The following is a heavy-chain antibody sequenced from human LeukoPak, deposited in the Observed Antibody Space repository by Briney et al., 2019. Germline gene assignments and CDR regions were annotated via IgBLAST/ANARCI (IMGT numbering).Heavy chain of an antibody. J-gene: IGHJ4*02. CDR2: ISAYNGNT. Sequence: ASVKVSCKASGGTFSSYAISWVRQAPGQGLEWMGWISAYNGNTNYAQKLQGRVTMTTDTSTSTAYMELRSLRSDDTAVYYCARVPGGYGDYWGQGTLVTVSS. D-gene: IGHD3-16*01. CDR3: ARVPGGYGDY. CDR1: GGTFSSYA. V-gene: IGHV1-18*01.